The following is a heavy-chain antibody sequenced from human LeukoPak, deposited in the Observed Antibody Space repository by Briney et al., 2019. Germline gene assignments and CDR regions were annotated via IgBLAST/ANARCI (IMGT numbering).Heavy chain of an antibody. Sequence: GGSLRLSCAASGFTFSSYAMSWVRQAPGKGLEWVSAISGSGGSTYYADSVKGRFTISRDNSKNTLYLQMNSLRAEDTAVYYCAKDGGATLYYYYYMDVWGKGTTVTVSS. J-gene: IGHJ6*03. V-gene: IGHV3-23*01. D-gene: IGHD3-16*01. CDR2: ISGSGGST. CDR1: GFTFSSYA. CDR3: AKDGGATLYYYYYMDV.